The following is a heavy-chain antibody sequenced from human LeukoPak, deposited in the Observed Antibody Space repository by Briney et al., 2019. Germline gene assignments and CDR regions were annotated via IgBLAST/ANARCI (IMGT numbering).Heavy chain of an antibody. Sequence: PSGTLSLTCAVSGDSMSSIDWWSWVRQPPGKGLEWVSSISGSGGNTYYADSVKGRFTISRDYSKNTLYLQMNSLRTEETAVYYCAKGPAMVRGTFDPWGQGTLVTVSS. CDR2: ISGSGGNT. CDR3: AKGPAMVRGTFDP. J-gene: IGHJ5*02. CDR1: GDSMSSID. D-gene: IGHD3-10*01. V-gene: IGHV3-23*01.